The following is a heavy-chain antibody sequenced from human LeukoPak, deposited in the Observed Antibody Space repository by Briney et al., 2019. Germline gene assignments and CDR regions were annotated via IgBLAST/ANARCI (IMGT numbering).Heavy chain of an antibody. D-gene: IGHD3-16*01. CDR3: ARGYFLGPPVGHYYYGMDV. J-gene: IGHJ6*02. Sequence: PSETLSLTCAVYGGSFSGYYWSWIRQPPGKGLEWIGEINHSGSTNYNPSLKSRVTISVDTSKNQFSLKLSSVTAADTAVYYCARGYFLGPPVGHYYYGMDVWGQGTTVTVSS. CDR1: GGSFSGYY. V-gene: IGHV4-34*01. CDR2: INHSGST.